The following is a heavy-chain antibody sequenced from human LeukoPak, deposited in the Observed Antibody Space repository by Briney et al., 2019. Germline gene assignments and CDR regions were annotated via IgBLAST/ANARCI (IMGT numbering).Heavy chain of an antibody. CDR1: GYSVSSGYF. J-gene: IGHJ2*01. V-gene: IGHV4-38-2*01. Sequence: SETLSLTCDVSGYSVSSGYFWGWIRQPPGKGLEWIGSIYRVGNTFYNPSLKTRVTISFDTSKNQFSLTLTSVTAADTAVYYCARSPRWFFDLWGRGTLVTVSS. CDR2: IYRVGNT. CDR3: ARSPRWFFDL.